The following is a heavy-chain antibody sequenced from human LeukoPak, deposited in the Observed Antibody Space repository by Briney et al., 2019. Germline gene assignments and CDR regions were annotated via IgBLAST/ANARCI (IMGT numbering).Heavy chain of an antibody. CDR1: GFTFSSYG. Sequence: GGSLRLSCAASGFTFSSYGMHWVRQAPGKGLEWVAVIWYDGSNKYYADSVKGRFTISRDNSKNTLYLQMNSLRAEDTAVYYCARAFTATASRTWFDPWGQGTLVTVSS. CDR3: ARAFTATASRTWFDP. J-gene: IGHJ5*02. V-gene: IGHV3-33*08. D-gene: IGHD2/OR15-2a*01. CDR2: IWYDGSNK.